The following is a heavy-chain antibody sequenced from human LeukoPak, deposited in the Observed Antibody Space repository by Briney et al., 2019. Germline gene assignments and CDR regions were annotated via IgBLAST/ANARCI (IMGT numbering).Heavy chain of an antibody. Sequence: RASVKVSCKASGYTFTSYDLNWVRRATGQGLEWMGWMSPASGNTGYAQEFQGRVTMTRDTSVSTAYMELNSLRAEDTAVYYCARDRYVGATTAGDSDSWGQGTLVTVSS. V-gene: IGHV1-8*01. D-gene: IGHD1-26*01. J-gene: IGHJ4*02. CDR1: GYTFTSYD. CDR2: MSPASGNT. CDR3: ARDRYVGATTAGDSDS.